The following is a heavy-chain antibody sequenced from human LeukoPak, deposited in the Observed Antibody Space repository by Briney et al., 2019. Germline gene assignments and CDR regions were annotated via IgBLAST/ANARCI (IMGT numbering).Heavy chain of an antibody. J-gene: IGHJ4*02. Sequence: SVKVSCKASGGTFSSYAISWVRQAPGQGLEWMGGIIPTFGTANYAQKFQGRVTTTADESTSTAYMELSSLRSEDTAVYYCARVYPPLQIAVAGSGFDYWGQGTLVTVSS. CDR2: IIPTFGTA. V-gene: IGHV1-69*13. CDR1: GGTFSSYA. CDR3: ARVYPPLQIAVAGSGFDY. D-gene: IGHD6-19*01.